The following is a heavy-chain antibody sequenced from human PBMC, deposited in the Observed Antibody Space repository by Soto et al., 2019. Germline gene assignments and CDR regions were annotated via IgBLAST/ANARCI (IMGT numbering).Heavy chain of an antibody. J-gene: IGHJ6*02. Sequence: PXVSLRLSCAASGFTVSSYWMHWVRQAPGKGLVWVSRINSDGSSTSYADSVKGRFTISRDNAKNTLYLQMNSLRAEDTAVYYCETQGVYYYYGMDVWGQGTTVTVSS. CDR2: INSDGSST. D-gene: IGHD3-10*01. CDR3: ETQGVYYYYGMDV. CDR1: GFTVSSYW. V-gene: IGHV3-74*01.